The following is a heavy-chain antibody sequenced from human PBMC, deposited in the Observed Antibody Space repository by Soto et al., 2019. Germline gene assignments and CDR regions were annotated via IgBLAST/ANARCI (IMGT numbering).Heavy chain of an antibody. CDR1: GGSVNSGAYS. D-gene: IGHD3-16*01. J-gene: IGHJ6*02. CDR2: IYYTGST. V-gene: IGHV4-61*08. CDR3: ARARLTFAYGMDV. Sequence: KPSETLSLTCTVSGGSVNSGAYSWTWIRQPPGKGLEWIGSIYYTGSTNYNPSLKSRVTISLDTSKNQFSLNLNSVTAADTALYYCARARLTFAYGMDVWGQGTTVTVSS.